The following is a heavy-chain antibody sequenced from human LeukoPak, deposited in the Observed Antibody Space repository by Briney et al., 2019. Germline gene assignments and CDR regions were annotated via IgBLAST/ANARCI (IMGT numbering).Heavy chain of an antibody. Sequence: GASVKISCTASGYTFTSYYMHWVRQAPGQGLEWMGIINPSGGSTSYAQKFQGRVTMTRDTSTSTVYMELSSLRSEDTAVYYCARTKYYYGSGLGAFDIWGQGTMVTVSS. V-gene: IGHV1-46*01. J-gene: IGHJ3*02. CDR1: GYTFTSYY. D-gene: IGHD3-10*01. CDR2: INPSGGST. CDR3: ARTKYYYGSGLGAFDI.